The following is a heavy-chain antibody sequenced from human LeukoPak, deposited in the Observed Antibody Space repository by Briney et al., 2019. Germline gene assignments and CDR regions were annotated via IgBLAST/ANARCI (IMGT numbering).Heavy chain of an antibody. Sequence: PSETLSLTCTVSGGSISSYYWSWIRQPPGKGLEWIGYIYYSGSTNYNPSLKSRVTISVDTSKNHCSLELSSVTAADTAVYYCARGFCSGASCYSAPTDYWGQGTLVTVSS. CDR1: GGSISSYY. CDR2: IYYSGST. D-gene: IGHD2-15*01. CDR3: ARGFCSGASCYSAPTDY. J-gene: IGHJ4*02. V-gene: IGHV4-59*01.